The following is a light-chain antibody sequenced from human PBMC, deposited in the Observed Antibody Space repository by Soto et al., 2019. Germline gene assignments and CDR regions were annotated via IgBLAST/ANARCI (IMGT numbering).Light chain of an antibody. J-gene: IGLJ1*01. V-gene: IGLV2-14*03. Sequence: ALTQPASVSGSPGQSITISCTGTSSDVGGYNYVSWYQHHPGKAPKLMIYDVSNRPSGVSIRFSGSKSDNTASLTISGLQPEDEADYHCSSYTTSNTRQIVFGTGTKVTVL. CDR2: DVS. CDR1: SSDVGGYNY. CDR3: SSYTTSNTRQIV.